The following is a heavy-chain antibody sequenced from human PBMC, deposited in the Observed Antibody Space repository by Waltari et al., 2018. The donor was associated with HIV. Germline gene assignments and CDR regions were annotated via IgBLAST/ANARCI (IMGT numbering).Heavy chain of an antibody. CDR3: SRGPMYNWFDP. CDR1: GLNFDDYA. V-gene: IGHV3-9*01. J-gene: IGHJ5*02. D-gene: IGHD3-10*02. Sequence: EVQLVESGGGLLQPGRSLRLSCTAHGLNFDDYAMHWVRQPPGKGLEWVSSISWHSTRITYADSVKGRFTISRDNAKKSLYLQMDSLRPEDTAFYYCSRGPMYNWFDPWGQGTLVTVSS. CDR2: ISWHSTRI.